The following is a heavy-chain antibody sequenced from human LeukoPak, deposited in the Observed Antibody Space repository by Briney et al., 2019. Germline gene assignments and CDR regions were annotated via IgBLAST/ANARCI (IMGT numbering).Heavy chain of an antibody. CDR3: AKDAPRTSGWFFLDY. CDR1: GGSISSSN. Sequence: GTLSLTCAVSGGSISSSNWWSWVRQAPGKGLEWVSGISNGGDRTYYADSVKGRFTISRDNSRNTLSLQMNSLRAEDTAVYYCAKDAPRTSGWFFLDYWGQGALVTVSS. CDR2: ISNGGDRT. D-gene: IGHD6-19*01. V-gene: IGHV3-23*01. J-gene: IGHJ4*02.